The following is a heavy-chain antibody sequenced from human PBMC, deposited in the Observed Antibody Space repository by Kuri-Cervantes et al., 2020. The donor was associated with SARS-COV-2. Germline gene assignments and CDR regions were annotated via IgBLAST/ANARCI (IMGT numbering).Heavy chain of an antibody. Sequence: SCKASGFTFSSYGMHWVRQAPGKGLEWVSSITRSSVYISYADSLKGRFTISRDNAKNSLYLQMNSLRAEDTAVYYCARSPGDGDYDPFDYWGQGTLVTVSS. CDR1: GFTFSSYG. V-gene: IGHV3-21*01. CDR2: ITRSSVYI. CDR3: ARSPGDGDYDPFDY. J-gene: IGHJ4*02. D-gene: IGHD4-17*01.